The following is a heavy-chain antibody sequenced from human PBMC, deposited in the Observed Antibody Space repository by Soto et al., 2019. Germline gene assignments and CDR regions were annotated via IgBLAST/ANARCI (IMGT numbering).Heavy chain of an antibody. CDR1: GGSISRYY. CDR3: ARDPSSLITIFDLHYYGMDV. D-gene: IGHD3-3*01. CDR2: IYTSGST. V-gene: IGHV4-4*07. Sequence: SETLSLTCTVSGGSISRYYWSWIRQPAGKGLEWIGRIYTSGSTNYNPSLKSRVTMSVDTSKNQFSLKLSSVTAADTAVYYCARDPSSLITIFDLHYYGMDVWGQGTTVTVSS. J-gene: IGHJ6*02.